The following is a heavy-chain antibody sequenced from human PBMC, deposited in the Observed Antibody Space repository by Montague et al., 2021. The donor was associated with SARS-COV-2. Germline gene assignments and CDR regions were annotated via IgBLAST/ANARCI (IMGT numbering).Heavy chain of an antibody. CDR2: IKPDGSGQ. V-gene: IGHV3-7*01. Sequence: FLRLSFAASGFTFSNYWMNWARQAPGKGLEWVASIKPDGSGQNYVDSVKGRFTISRDNAKKSLYLQMNSLRVDDMAVYYCARSLFSSGSFWGQGTLVTVSS. D-gene: IGHD3-10*01. CDR1: GFTFSNYW. J-gene: IGHJ4*02. CDR3: ARSLFSSGSF.